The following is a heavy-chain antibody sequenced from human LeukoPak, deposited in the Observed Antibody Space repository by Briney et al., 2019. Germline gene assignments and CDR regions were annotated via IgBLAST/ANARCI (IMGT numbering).Heavy chain of an antibody. D-gene: IGHD3-22*01. CDR3: ARVYYYDSSGYYYSGGVFDY. CDR2: INWNGGST. CDR1: GFTCDDYG. Sequence: GGSLRLXCAASGFTCDDYGMSWVRLAPGKGLEWVSGINWNGGSTGYADSVKGRFTISRDNAKNSLYLQMNSLRAEDTALYYCARVYYYDSSGYYYSGGVFDYWGQGTLVTVSS. V-gene: IGHV3-20*04. J-gene: IGHJ4*02.